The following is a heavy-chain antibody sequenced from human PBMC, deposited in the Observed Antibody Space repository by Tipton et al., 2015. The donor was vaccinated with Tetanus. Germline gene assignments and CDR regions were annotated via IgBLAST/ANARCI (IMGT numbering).Heavy chain of an antibody. D-gene: IGHD4-11*01. CDR1: GGSLGGYY. CDR3: VRGDHTNYGRIFFDV. Sequence: LRLSCSVSGGSLGGYYWSWIRQSPGKGLEYVGNVYSNGNTGYNPSLGTRFTISLDASQMQFSLQVDSVTPADTAVYYCVRGDHTNYGRIFFDVWGQGTPVTVSS. J-gene: IGHJ4*02. V-gene: IGHV4-59*01. CDR2: VYSNGNT.